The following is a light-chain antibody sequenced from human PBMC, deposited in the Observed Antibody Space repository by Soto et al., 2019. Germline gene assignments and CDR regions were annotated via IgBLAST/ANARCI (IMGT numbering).Light chain of an antibody. CDR2: EVS. Sequence: QAVLTQPPSASGSPGQSVTISCTGTSSDGGGYNYVSWYQQHPGKAPKLMIYEVSERPSGVPDRFSGSKSGNTASLTVSGLQAEDEADYYCSSYAGSNNLVVFGGGTKLTVL. CDR1: SSDGGGYNY. J-gene: IGLJ2*01. CDR3: SSYAGSNNLVV. V-gene: IGLV2-8*01.